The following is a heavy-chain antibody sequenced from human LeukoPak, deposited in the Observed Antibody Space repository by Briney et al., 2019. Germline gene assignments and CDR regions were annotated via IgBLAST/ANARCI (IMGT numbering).Heavy chain of an antibody. D-gene: IGHD5-18*01. Sequence: ASVKVSCRASGYTFTGYYMHWVRQAPGQGLEWMGRINPNSGGTNYAQKFQGRVTMTRDTSISTAYMELSRLRSDDTAVYYCARAGAGGYSYGDLDYWGQGTLVTVSS. CDR2: INPNSGGT. CDR3: ARAGAGGYSYGDLDY. V-gene: IGHV1-2*06. CDR1: GYTFTGYY. J-gene: IGHJ4*02.